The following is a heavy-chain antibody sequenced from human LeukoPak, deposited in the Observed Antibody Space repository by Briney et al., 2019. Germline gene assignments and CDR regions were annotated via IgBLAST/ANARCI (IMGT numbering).Heavy chain of an antibody. CDR1: GFTFSSYA. CDR2: ISGSGGST. D-gene: IGHD2-15*01. CDR3: ARDLAYSIDS. V-gene: IGHV3-23*01. Sequence: GGSLRLSCAASGFTFSSYAMSWVRQAPGKGLEWVSAISGSGGSTYYADSVKGRFTISRDNTKNTLYLQMDSLRVDDTAVYHCARDLAYSIDSWGQGTLVTVSS. J-gene: IGHJ4*02.